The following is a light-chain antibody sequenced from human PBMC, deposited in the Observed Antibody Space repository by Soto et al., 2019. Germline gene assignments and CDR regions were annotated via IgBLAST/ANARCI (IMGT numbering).Light chain of an antibody. CDR3: XXYAGNNXVX. Sequence: QSALTQPPSASGSPGQSVTISCTGTSSDVGSYRFVSWYQQHPGKAPKLLIYEVSKRPSGVPDRFSASTSGNTASLTVSGLQADDEADYYXXXYAGNNXVXXGGGTKLTV. J-gene: IGLJ2*01. CDR1: SSDVGSYRF. V-gene: IGLV2-8*01. CDR2: EVS.